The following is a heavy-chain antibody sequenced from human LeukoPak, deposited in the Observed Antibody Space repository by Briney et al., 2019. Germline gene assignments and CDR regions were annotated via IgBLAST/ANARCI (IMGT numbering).Heavy chain of an antibody. Sequence: SETLSLTCTVSGDSISSTTYPWGWIRQSPEKGLEWIGSVCYHGNTFYNPSLSKRVTVSVDTSKNQFSLRLSSVTAADTAVYYCARRTGCPGSYWPSDMWGQGTMVTVSS. CDR1: GDSISSTTYP. D-gene: IGHD3-10*02. J-gene: IGHJ3*02. V-gene: IGHV4-39*01. CDR3: ARRTGCPGSYWPSDM. CDR2: VCYHGNT.